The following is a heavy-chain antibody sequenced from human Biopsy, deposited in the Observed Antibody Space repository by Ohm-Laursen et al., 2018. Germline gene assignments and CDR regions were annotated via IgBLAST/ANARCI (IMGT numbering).Heavy chain of an antibody. V-gene: IGHV3-23*01. Sequence: SLRLSCAASGFTFSNYEMNWVRQAPGKGLEWASVINTSGGSTHYAVSVKGRFTISRDNSKNTLYLRMNSLRAEDTAVYYCAKPADSYGSEFYFDYWGQGTLVTVSS. CDR2: INTSGGST. J-gene: IGHJ4*02. CDR3: AKPADSYGSEFYFDY. CDR1: GFTFSNYE. D-gene: IGHD4-17*01.